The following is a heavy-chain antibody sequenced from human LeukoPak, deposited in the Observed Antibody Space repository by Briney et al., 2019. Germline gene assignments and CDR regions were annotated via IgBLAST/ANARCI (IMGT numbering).Heavy chain of an antibody. CDR2: INPDSGGT. J-gene: IGHJ4*02. CDR3: ARVLEWELLRD. D-gene: IGHD1-26*01. CDR1: GYPFTGYY. Sequence: EASVKVSCKASGYPFTGYYLHWVRQAPGQGVEWMGWINPDSGGTNYAQKFQGRVTMTRHTSISTAYMELSSLRSDDMAVYYCARVLEWELLRDWGQGILVTVSS. V-gene: IGHV1-2*02.